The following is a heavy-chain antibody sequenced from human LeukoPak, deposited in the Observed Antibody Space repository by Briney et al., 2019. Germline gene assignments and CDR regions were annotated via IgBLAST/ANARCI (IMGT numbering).Heavy chain of an antibody. CDR3: ARGVNSSSSHYFDY. CDR2: IKQDGSEK. Sequence: PGGSLRLSCAASGFTFSSYWMSWVRQAPGKGLEWVANIKQDGSEKYYVDSVKGRFTISRDNAKNSLYLQMNSLRAEDTAVYYCARGVNSSSSHYFDYWGQGTLVTVSS. D-gene: IGHD6-6*01. J-gene: IGHJ4*02. CDR1: GFTFSSYW. V-gene: IGHV3-7*01.